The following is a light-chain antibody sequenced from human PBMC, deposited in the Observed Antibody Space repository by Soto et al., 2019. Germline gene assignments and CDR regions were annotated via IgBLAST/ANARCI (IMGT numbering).Light chain of an antibody. J-gene: IGLJ3*02. CDR3: QTWGTGIQV. Sequence: QLVLTQSPSASASLGASVKLTCTLSSGHSTYAIAWHQQQPEKGPRYLMKLNSDGSHSKGDGIPDRFSGSSSGAVRYLTISSLQSEDEADYYCQTWGTGIQVFGGGTQLTV. V-gene: IGLV4-69*01. CDR2: LNSDGSH. CDR1: SGHSTYA.